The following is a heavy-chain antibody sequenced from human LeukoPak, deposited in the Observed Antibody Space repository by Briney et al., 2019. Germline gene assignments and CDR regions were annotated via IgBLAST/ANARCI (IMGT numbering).Heavy chain of an antibody. CDR2: IWYDGSNK. CDR3: ARVKWGSFDV. CDR1: GFTFSSYG. Sequence: GRSLRLSCAASGFTFSSYGMHWVRQAPGKGLEWVAVIWYDGSNKYYADSVKGRFTMSRDISRNTVYLQMNSLRAEDTAVYYCARVKWGSFDVWGQGILVTVYS. D-gene: IGHD3-16*01. J-gene: IGHJ4*02. V-gene: IGHV3-33*01.